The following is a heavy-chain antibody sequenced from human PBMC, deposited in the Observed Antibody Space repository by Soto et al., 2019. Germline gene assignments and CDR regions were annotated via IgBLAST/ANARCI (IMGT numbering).Heavy chain of an antibody. J-gene: IGHJ5*02. Sequence: QVQLQESGPGLVKPSQTLSLTCTVSGGSISGPNYYWTWIRQPPGKGLEWIGYIYYTGGTYYNPSLRSRITISLDMSKKRFSLKLNSATAADAAMYYCARDNAYEGGWFDPWGQGTLVTVSS. CDR2: IYYTGGT. V-gene: IGHV4-30-4*01. CDR3: ARDNAYEGGWFDP. CDR1: GGSISGPNYY. D-gene: IGHD5-12*01.